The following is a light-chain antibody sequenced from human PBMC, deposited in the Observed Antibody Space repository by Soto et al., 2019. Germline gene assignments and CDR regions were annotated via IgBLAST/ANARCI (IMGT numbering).Light chain of an antibody. J-gene: IGKJ4*01. CDR1: QGVGSTY. Sequence: EIGLTQSPGTLSLSLGERATLSFRASQGVGSTYLAWYQQKPGQAPRLLIYSASSRATGIPDRFSGSGSGTDFTLTISRLEPEDSAVYYCQQYGSSPLTFGGGTKVDIK. CDR2: SAS. V-gene: IGKV3-20*01. CDR3: QQYGSSPLT.